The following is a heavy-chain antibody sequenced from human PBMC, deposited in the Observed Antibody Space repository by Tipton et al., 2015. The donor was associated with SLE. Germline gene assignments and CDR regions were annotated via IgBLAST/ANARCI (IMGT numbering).Heavy chain of an antibody. CDR1: GFTFDEYG. CDR3: ARIFDVAAAVYDI. V-gene: IGHV3-49*03. Sequence: SLRLSCITSGFTFDEYGMSWFRQAPGKGLEWVTFIRSNAHGGTTQYAASVTGRFTISRDDSNSILYLQMNSLKTDDTAMYYCARIFDVAAAVYDIWGQGTMVTVSS. D-gene: IGHD6-13*01. J-gene: IGHJ3*02. CDR2: IRSNAHGGTT.